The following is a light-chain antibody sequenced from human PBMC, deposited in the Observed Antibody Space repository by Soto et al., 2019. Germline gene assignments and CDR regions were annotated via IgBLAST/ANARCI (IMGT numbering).Light chain of an antibody. V-gene: IGLV2-14*01. CDR1: SSDVGGYDY. CDR2: EVS. CDR3: CSYTSSSTYV. Sequence: QSALTQPASVSGSPGQSITISCTGTSSDVGGYDYVSWYQQYPGKAPKLMIYEVSHRPSGVSNRFSGSKSGNTASLTISGLQADDEADYYCCSYTSSSTYVFGTGTKVTVL. J-gene: IGLJ1*01.